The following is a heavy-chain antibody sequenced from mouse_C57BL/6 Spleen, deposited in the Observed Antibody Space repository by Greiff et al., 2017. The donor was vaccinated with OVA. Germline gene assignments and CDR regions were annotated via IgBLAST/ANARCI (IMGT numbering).Heavy chain of an antibody. CDR3: ARWGDSSGYAMDY. V-gene: IGHV1-26*01. D-gene: IGHD3-2*02. Sequence: EVQLQQSGPELVKPGASVKISCKASGYTFTDYYMNWVKQSHGKSLEWIGDINPNNGGTSYNQKFKGKATLTVDKSSSTAYMELRSLTSEDSAVYYCARWGDSSGYAMDYWGQGTSVTVSS. J-gene: IGHJ4*01. CDR2: INPNNGGT. CDR1: GYTFTDYY.